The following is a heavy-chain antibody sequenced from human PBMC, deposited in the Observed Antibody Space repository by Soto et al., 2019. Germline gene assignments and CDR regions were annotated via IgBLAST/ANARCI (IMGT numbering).Heavy chain of an antibody. CDR3: AGDYGDFYAFDI. CDR1: SGSISSSNW. J-gene: IGHJ3*02. Sequence: QVQLQESGPGLVKPSWTLSLTCAVSSGSISSSNWWSWVRQPPGKGLEWIGEIYHSGSTNYNPSHNSRVTISVDKSKNQFSLKLSSVTAADTAVYYRAGDYGDFYAFDIWGQGTMVTVSS. CDR2: IYHSGST. V-gene: IGHV4-4*02. D-gene: IGHD4-17*01.